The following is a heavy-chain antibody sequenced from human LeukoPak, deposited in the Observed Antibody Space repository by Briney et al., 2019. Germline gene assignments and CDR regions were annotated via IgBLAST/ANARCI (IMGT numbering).Heavy chain of an antibody. Sequence: GGALRLSFAASGFRFPKFLMTWGRPTPGEGPGGVANIKEDGSTKYYVDSLRGRFTISRDNAQNSLYLQMNSLRVEDTATYYCARIGYSSSSYDYWGQGILVTVSS. CDR1: GFRFPKFL. D-gene: IGHD6-6*01. J-gene: IGHJ4*02. CDR2: IKEDGSTK. V-gene: IGHV3-7*01. CDR3: ARIGYSSSSYDY.